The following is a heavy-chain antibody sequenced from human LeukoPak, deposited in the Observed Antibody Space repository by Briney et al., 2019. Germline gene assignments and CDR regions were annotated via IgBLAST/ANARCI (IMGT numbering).Heavy chain of an antibody. CDR3: ARRDSYSSGYYYFDY. V-gene: IGHV4-34*01. J-gene: IGHJ4*02. CDR1: GGSFSGYY. Sequence: SETLSLTCAVYGGSFSGYYWSWIRQPPGKGLEWIGEFNHSGSTNYNPSLKSRVTISVDTSKNQFSLKLSSVTAADTAVYYCARRDSYSSGYYYFDYWGQGTLVTVSS. D-gene: IGHD3-22*01. CDR2: FNHSGST.